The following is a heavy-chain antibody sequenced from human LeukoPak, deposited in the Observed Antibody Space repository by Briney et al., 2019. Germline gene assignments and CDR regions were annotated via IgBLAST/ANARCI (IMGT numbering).Heavy chain of an antibody. CDR2: ISYDGSNK. J-gene: IGHJ4*02. D-gene: IGHD3-22*01. Sequence: GGSLRLSCAASGFTFSSYGMHWVRQAPGKGLEWVAVISYDGSNKYYADSVKGRFTISRDNSKNTLYLQMNSLRAEDTAVYYCARDRDYYDSSGTFDYWGQGTLVTVSS. CDR1: GFTFSSYG. CDR3: ARDRDYYDSSGTFDY. V-gene: IGHV3-30*19.